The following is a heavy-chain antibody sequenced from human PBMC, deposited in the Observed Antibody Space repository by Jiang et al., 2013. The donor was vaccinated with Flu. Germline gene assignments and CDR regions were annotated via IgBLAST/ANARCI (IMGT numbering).Heavy chain of an antibody. D-gene: IGHD3-10*01. CDR1: GGSFSGYY. V-gene: IGHV4-34*01. CDR2: INHSGST. J-gene: IGHJ4*02. CDR3: ARGSTYYYGSGKIDY. Sequence: LKPSETLSLTCAVYGGSFSGYYWSWIRQPPGKGLEWIGEINHSGSTNYNPSLKSRVTISVDTSKNQFSLKLSSVTAADTAVYYCARGSTYYYGSGKIDYWGQGTLVTVSS.